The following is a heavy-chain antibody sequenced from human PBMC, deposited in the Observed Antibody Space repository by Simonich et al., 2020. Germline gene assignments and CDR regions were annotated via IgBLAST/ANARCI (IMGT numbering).Heavy chain of an antibody. J-gene: IGHJ1*01. CDR3: ARRGYYNFWSGYEYFQH. CDR2: INHSGST. CDR1: GGSFIGYY. D-gene: IGHD3-3*01. Sequence: QVQLQQWGAGLLKPSETLSLTCAVYGGSFIGYYGRWIRQPPGKGLEWIGEINHSGSTNYNPALKSRVTISVDTSKNQFSLKLSSVTAADTAVYYCARRGYYNFWSGYEYFQHWGQGTLVTVSS. V-gene: IGHV4-34*01.